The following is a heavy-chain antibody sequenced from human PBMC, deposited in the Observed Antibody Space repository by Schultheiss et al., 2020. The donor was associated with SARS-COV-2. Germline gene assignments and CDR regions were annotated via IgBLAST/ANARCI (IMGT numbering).Heavy chain of an antibody. V-gene: IGHV4-30-2*01. D-gene: IGHD6-6*01. CDR1: GASINSGSHS. Sequence: SQTLSLTCAVSGASINSGSHSWSWIRQPPGKGLECIGYIYHSGTTYYNPSLKSRITISVDRSKNQFSLKLSSVTAADTAVYYCARGIEYGTSSSFDYWGQGTVVTVSS. CDR3: ARGIEYGTSSSFDY. CDR2: IYHSGTT. J-gene: IGHJ4*02.